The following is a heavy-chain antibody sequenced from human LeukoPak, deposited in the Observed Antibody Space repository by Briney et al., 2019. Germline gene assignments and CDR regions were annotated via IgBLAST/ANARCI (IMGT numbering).Heavy chain of an antibody. J-gene: IGHJ4*02. CDR1: GGSFSGYY. D-gene: IGHD3-9*01. CDR2: INHSGST. Sequence: PSETLSLTCAVYGGSFSGYYWSWIRQPPGKGLEWIGEINHSGSTNYDPSLKGRVTISVDTSKNQFSLKLSSVTAADTAVYYCAGYYDILTGYYKGFDYWGQGTLVTVSS. CDR3: AGYYDILTGYYKGFDY. V-gene: IGHV4-34*01.